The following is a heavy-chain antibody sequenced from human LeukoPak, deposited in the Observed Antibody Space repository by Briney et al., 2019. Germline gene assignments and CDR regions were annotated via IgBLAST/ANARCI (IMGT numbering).Heavy chain of an antibody. CDR3: AKDNSYYDSSGYYSYYFDY. Sequence: PGGSLRLSCAASGFTFDDYAMHWVRLAPGKGLEWVSGISWNSGSIGYADSVKGRFTISRDNAKNSLHLQMNSLRAEDTALYYCAKDNSYYDSSGYYSYYFDYWGQGTLVTVSS. CDR2: ISWNSGSI. V-gene: IGHV3-9*01. J-gene: IGHJ4*02. D-gene: IGHD3-22*01. CDR1: GFTFDDYA.